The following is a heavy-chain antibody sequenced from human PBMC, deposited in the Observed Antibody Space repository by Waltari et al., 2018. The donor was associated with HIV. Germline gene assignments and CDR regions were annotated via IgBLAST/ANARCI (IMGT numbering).Heavy chain of an antibody. D-gene: IGHD6-6*01. Sequence: EVQPVESGGGLVLPGGSLRLSCTASGLSFSSYLLLWARQAPGKGLEWVSYISTSSSAIVYADSVKGRFTISRDTAKNSLYLQMNSLRAEDTAVYYCARDRTRYYFDSWGQGTLVTVSS. J-gene: IGHJ4*02. CDR3: ARDRTRYYFDS. CDR2: ISTSSSAI. CDR1: GLSFSSYL. V-gene: IGHV3-48*01.